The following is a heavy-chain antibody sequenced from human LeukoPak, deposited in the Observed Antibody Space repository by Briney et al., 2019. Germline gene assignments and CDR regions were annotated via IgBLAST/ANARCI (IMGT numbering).Heavy chain of an antibody. CDR3: AKDRRHTVSGGYFDL. Sequence: GGSLRLSCAASGFTFDDYAMHWVRQAPGKGLEWVSGISWNSGHIGYADSVKGRFTISRDNARNSLYLQMNSLRAGDTALYYCAKDRRHTVSGGYFDLWGRGTLVIVSS. V-gene: IGHV3-9*01. D-gene: IGHD3-10*01. J-gene: IGHJ2*01. CDR1: GFTFDDYA. CDR2: ISWNSGHI.